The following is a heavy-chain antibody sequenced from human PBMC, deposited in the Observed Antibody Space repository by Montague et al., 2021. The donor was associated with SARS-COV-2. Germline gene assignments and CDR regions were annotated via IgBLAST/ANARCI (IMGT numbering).Heavy chain of an antibody. Sequence: CAISGDSVSSNRPTWNWLRQPPSRRPECVGRTYFRSKWYNDYAVSVRGRATINPDTSKNQFSLQLNSVTPEDTAIYYCTSGREGNYSVMDVWGQGTTVTVSS. V-gene: IGHV6-1*01. CDR3: TSGREGNYSVMDV. J-gene: IGHJ6*02. CDR2: TYFRSKWYN. D-gene: IGHD3-10*01. CDR1: GDSVSSNRPT.